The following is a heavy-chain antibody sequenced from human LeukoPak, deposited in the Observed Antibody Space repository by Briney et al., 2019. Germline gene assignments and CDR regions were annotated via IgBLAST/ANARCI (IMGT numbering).Heavy chain of an antibody. J-gene: IGHJ3*02. CDR3: ARGQMEYAPGWAFDI. Sequence: GGSLRLSCAASGFTFSSYAMSWVRQAPGKGLEWVSAISGSGDRTYYADSVKGRFTISRDNSKITLYLQMNSLRAEDTAVYYCARGQMEYAPGWAFDIWGQGTMVTVSS. D-gene: IGHD2-8*01. V-gene: IGHV3-23*01. CDR2: ISGSGDRT. CDR1: GFTFSSYA.